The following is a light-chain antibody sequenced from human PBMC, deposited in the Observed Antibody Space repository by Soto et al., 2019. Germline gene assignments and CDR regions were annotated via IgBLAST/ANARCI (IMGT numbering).Light chain of an antibody. Sequence: ESALTQSPGTLSLSPGERATLSRRASQSVGRDYLAWYQQKPGQAPRLLIYGASSRATGIPDRFSGSGSGTDSTLSISRLEVEDFAVYHCQQYGSAPITFGQGTRLEI. J-gene: IGKJ5*01. CDR3: QQYGSAPIT. CDR1: QSVGRDY. CDR2: GAS. V-gene: IGKV3-20*01.